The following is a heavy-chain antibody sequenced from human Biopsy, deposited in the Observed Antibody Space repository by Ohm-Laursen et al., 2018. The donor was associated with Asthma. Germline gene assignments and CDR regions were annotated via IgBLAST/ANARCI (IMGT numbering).Heavy chain of an antibody. D-gene: IGHD3-3*01. V-gene: IGHV3-7*01. CDR2: IKHDGSEK. CDR1: GFTFGAYC. CDR3: ARTFHFWSPYHAEHYQL. J-gene: IGHJ1*01. Sequence: GSLRFSCTASGFTFGAYCMSWVRQVPGQGLEWVANIKHDGSEKNHVDSLKGRFTISRDNAKNLLFLQMNSLRAEDTAVYYCARTFHFWSPYHAEHYQLWGQGTLVTVSS.